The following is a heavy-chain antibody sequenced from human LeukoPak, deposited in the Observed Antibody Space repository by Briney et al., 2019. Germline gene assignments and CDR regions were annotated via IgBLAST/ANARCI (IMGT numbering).Heavy chain of an antibody. CDR1: GYTFTTYT. J-gene: IGHJ4*02. CDR2: INAGNDNT. V-gene: IGHV1-3*01. CDR3: ASSRGYDVGGYFDY. D-gene: IGHD5-12*01. Sequence: ASVKVSCKASGYTFTTYTIHWVRQAPGQRLEWMGWINAGNDNTKYSQRFQDRVTITRDTSASTAYMELSSLRSEDTAVYYCASSRGYDVGGYFDYWGQGTLVTVSS.